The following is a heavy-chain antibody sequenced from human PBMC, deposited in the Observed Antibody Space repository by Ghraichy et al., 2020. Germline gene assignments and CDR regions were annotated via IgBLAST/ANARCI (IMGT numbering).Heavy chain of an antibody. V-gene: IGHV3-48*03. Sequence: GGSLRLSCAESGFTFRSYEMKWVRQAPGKGLEWVSYIRSSGSTIYYADSVKGRFTISRDNAKSSLYLQMNSLRAEDTAVYYCARGGSYRAGFDYWGQGTLVTVSS. J-gene: IGHJ4*02. CDR3: ARGGSYRAGFDY. D-gene: IGHD3-10*01. CDR1: GFTFRSYE. CDR2: IRSSGSTI.